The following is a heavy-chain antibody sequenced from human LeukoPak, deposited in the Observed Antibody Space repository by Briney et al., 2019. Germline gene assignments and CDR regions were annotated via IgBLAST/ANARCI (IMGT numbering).Heavy chain of an antibody. J-gene: IGHJ4*02. CDR1: GFTFSSYG. V-gene: IGHV3-30*02. CDR2: IRYDGSNK. D-gene: IGHD2-2*01. Sequence: GGSLRLSCAASGFTFSSYGMHWVRQAPGKGLEWVAFIRYDGSNKYYADSVKGRFTISRDNSKNTVYLQMDSLRAEDTAVYYCAKGDQVPYYFDYWGQGTLVTVSS. CDR3: AKGDQVPYYFDY.